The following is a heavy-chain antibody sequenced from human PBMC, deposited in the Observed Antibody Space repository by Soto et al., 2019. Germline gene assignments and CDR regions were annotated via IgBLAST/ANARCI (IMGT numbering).Heavy chain of an antibody. CDR2: IKQDGSER. D-gene: IGHD3-3*01. CDR3: ARRNFGVLTDY. Sequence: PGGSLRLSCAVSRFNFRDFWMSWVRQAPGKGLEWVANIKQDGSERYYVDSVKGRFTVSRDNTKNSLYLQMNSLRAEDTAMYYCARRNFGVLTDYWGPGTLVTVSS. V-gene: IGHV3-7*03. J-gene: IGHJ4*02. CDR1: RFNFRDFW.